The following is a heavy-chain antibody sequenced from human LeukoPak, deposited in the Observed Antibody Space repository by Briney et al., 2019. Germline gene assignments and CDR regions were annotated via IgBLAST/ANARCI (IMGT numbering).Heavy chain of an antibody. CDR2: IYYSGST. J-gene: IGHJ4*02. CDR3: AGGDYYDSSGYYPIFDY. CDR1: GGSISSYY. D-gene: IGHD3-22*01. Sequence: SETLSLTCTVSGGSISSYYWSWIRQPPGKGLEWIGYIYYSGSTNYNPSLKSRVIISVDTSKNQFSLKLSSVTAADTAVYYCAGGDYYDSSGYYPIFDYWGQGTLVTVSS. V-gene: IGHV4-59*01.